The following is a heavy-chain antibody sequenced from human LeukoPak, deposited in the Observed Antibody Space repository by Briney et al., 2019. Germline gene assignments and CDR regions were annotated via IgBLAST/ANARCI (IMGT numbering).Heavy chain of an antibody. CDR1: GFTFSSYG. CDR2: INHSGST. V-gene: IGHV4-34*01. D-gene: IGHD6-6*01. J-gene: IGHJ4*02. CDR3: ARGPRGTEAARTEPFDC. Sequence: GSLRLSCAASGFTFSSYGMHWVRQAPGKGLEWIGEINHSGSTNYNPSLKSRLTIAVDTSKKQFSLNLSSVTAADTAAYYCARGPRGTEAARTEPFDCWGQGTLVTVSS.